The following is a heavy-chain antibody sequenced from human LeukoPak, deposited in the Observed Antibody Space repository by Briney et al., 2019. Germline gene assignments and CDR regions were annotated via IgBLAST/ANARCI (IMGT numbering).Heavy chain of an antibody. Sequence: PSETLSLTCTVSGGSISSYYWSWIRQPPGKGLEWIGSIYHSGSTSYNPSLKSRVTISVDTSKNQFSLKLTSVTAADTAVYYCARGDVFDIWGQGTLVTVSS. J-gene: IGHJ3*02. CDR3: ARGDVFDI. CDR1: GGSISSYY. CDR2: IYHSGST. V-gene: IGHV4-59*01.